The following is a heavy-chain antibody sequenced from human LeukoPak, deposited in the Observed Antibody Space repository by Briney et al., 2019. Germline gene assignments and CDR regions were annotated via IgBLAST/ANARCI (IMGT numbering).Heavy chain of an antibody. CDR3: ASSTRIVGATTVD. D-gene: IGHD1-26*01. V-gene: IGHV7-4-1*02. CDR2: INTNTGNP. J-gene: IGHJ3*01. CDR1: GYTFTSYG. Sequence: ASVKVSCKASGYTFTSYGNSWVRQAPGQGLEWMGWINTNTGNPTYAQGFTGRFVFSLDTSVSTAYLQISSLKAEDTAVYYCASSTRIVGATTVDWGQGTMVTVSS.